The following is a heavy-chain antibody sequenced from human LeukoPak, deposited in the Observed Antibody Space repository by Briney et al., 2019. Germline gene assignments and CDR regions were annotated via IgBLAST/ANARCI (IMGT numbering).Heavy chain of an antibody. CDR1: GFTFSSYG. V-gene: IGHV3-30*02. J-gene: IGHJ4*02. CDR2: IRHDGSNE. CDR3: AKEVHPYDSGTYYFDY. Sequence: GGSLRLSCVGSGFTFSSYGMHWVRQAAGKGLEWVAFIRHDGSNEYYADSVKGRFTVSRDNSKNTLFLQMDSLRVEEMAVYYCAKEVHPYDSGTYYFDYWGRGTLVTVSS. D-gene: IGHD3-10*01.